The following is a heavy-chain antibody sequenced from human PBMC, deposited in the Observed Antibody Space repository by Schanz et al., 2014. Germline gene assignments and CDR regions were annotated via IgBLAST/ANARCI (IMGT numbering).Heavy chain of an antibody. CDR2: ISSGGGST. Sequence: EVQLLESGGGLVQPGGSLRLSCASSGFSFTTYAMSWVRQAPGKGLEWVSSISSGGGSTYYADSVKGRFTISRDNSKNTLYLQMKSLRAEDTAVYYCARVKYCTITRCYRTETEGIYYMDVWGKGTTVIVSS. V-gene: IGHV3-23*01. J-gene: IGHJ6*03. CDR3: ARVKYCTITRCYRTETEGIYYMDV. CDR1: GFSFTTYA. D-gene: IGHD2-2*01.